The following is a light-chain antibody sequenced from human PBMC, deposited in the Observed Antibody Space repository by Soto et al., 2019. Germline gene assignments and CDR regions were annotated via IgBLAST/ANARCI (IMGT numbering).Light chain of an antibody. CDR1: QSVTADY. J-gene: IGKJ1*01. CDR2: AAS. Sequence: EIALTQSPGTLSLSPGERATLSCRASQSVTADYLVWYQQKPGQAPRLLIYAASIGATGIPDRFSGSGSGTDFTLTISRLEPEDSAVYYCLQYGIPLWTFGQGTKVEIK. CDR3: LQYGIPLWT. V-gene: IGKV3-20*01.